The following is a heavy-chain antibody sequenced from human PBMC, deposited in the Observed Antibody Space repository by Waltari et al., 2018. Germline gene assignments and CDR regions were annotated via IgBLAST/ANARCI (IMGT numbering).Heavy chain of an antibody. CDR2: INHSGST. CDR1: GGSFSGYY. J-gene: IGHJ5*02. Sequence: QVQLQQWGGGLLRPSETLSLICAVYGGSFSGYYWSWIRQPPGKGLEWIGEINHSGSTHYNPSLKSRVTISVDTSKQQFSLKLTSVTAADTAIYYCARGRGFDPWGQGTLVTVSS. CDR3: ARGRGFDP. V-gene: IGHV4-34*01.